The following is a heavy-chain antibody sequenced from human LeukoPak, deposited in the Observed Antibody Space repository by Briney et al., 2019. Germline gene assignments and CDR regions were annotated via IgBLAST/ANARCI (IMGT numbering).Heavy chain of an antibody. J-gene: IGHJ4*02. V-gene: IGHV1-2*02. CDR3: ASADLRYCSITNCLSFDY. CDR1: GYTFTDYY. CDR2: INPKSGGT. D-gene: IGHD2-2*01. Sequence: SVKVSCKTSGYTFTDYYIHWVRQAPGQGLEWMGWINPKSGGTHFAQKFQGRVIMTRDTSVDTAYMELNSLRSDDTAVYYCASADLRYCSITNCLSFDYWGQGTLVTVSS.